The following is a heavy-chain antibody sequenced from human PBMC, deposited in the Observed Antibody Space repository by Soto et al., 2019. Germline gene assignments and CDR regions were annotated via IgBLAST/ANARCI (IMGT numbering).Heavy chain of an antibody. CDR1: GYTFTTYD. CDR2: MNPNSGNT. V-gene: IGHV1-8*02. J-gene: IGHJ5*02. Sequence: QVQLVQSGAEVKKPGASVKVSCTTSGYTFTTYDINWVRQATGQGFEWMGWMNPNSGNTGYAQKFQGRVTMTSDTSISTAYMELSSLRSEDTAVYYCVRNLNGFDPWGQGTLVTVSS. CDR3: VRNLNGFDP.